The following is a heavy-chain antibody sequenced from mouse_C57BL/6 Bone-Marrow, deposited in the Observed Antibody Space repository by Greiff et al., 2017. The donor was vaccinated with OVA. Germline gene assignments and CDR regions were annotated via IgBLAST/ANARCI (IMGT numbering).Heavy chain of an antibody. CDR1: GFTFSSYG. CDR2: ISSGGSYT. V-gene: IGHV5-6*01. J-gene: IGHJ4*01. Sequence: EVHLVESGGDLVKPGGSLKLSCAASGFTFSSYGMSWVRQTPDKRLEWVATISSGGSYTYYPDSVKGRFTISRDNAKNTLYLPMSSLKSEDTAMYYCARHGAMDYWGQGTSVTVSS. CDR3: ARHGAMDY.